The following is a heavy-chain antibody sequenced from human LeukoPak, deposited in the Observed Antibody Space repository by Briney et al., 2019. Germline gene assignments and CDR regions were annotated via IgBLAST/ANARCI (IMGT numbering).Heavy chain of an antibody. CDR2: IYYSGST. J-gene: IGHJ6*04. V-gene: IGHV4-59*01. D-gene: IGHD3-9*01. CDR1: GGSICSYY. Sequence: SETLSLTCTVSGGSICSYYWSWIRQPPGKGLEWIGYIYYSGSTNYNPSLKSRVTISVDTSKNQFSLKLSSVTAADTAVYYCARDPGRYFDWLPASQYGMDVWGKGTTVTVSS. CDR3: ARDPGRYFDWLPASQYGMDV.